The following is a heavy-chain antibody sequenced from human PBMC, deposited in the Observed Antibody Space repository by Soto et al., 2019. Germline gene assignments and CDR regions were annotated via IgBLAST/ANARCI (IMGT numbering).Heavy chain of an antibody. CDR3: ARESEDLTSNFDY. V-gene: IGHV3-21*06. CDR1: GFTFTRYS. J-gene: IGHJ4*02. Sequence: PVGSLRLSCAASGFTFTRYSMNWVRQAPGKGLEWVSSISSTTNYIYYGDSMKGRFTISRDNAKNSLYLEMNSPRAEDTAVYYCARESEDLTSNFDYWGQGTLVTAPQ. CDR2: ISSTTNYI.